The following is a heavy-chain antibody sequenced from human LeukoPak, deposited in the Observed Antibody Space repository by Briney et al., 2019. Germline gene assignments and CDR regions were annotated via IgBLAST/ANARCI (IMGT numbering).Heavy chain of an antibody. J-gene: IGHJ6*03. CDR1: GFTFSNAW. Sequence: GGSLRLSCAASGFTFSNAWMSWVRQAPGTGLEWVSRIKSKTDGGTPDYAAPVKGRFTISRDDSKNTLYLQMNSLKTEDTAVYYCTTYPTYYDFWSGSFYMDVWGKGTTVTVSS. D-gene: IGHD3-3*01. CDR3: TTYPTYYDFWSGSFYMDV. V-gene: IGHV3-15*01. CDR2: IKSKTDGGTP.